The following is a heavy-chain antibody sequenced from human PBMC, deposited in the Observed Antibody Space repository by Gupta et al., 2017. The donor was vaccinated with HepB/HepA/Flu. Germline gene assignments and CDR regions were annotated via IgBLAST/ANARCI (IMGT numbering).Heavy chain of an antibody. Sequence: VPLVQSGHAVKKPGSSVRVSCKPSGGTPSAHVISWVRQAPGKGLEWMARIIQHLGIVKYAQKFRARITITAYKSTSTAYMALSSRTYDDTGIYYCAITPKSNCGDYSGLDVWGQGTKVTVSS. V-gene: IGHV1-69*04. J-gene: IGHJ6*02. CDR2: IIQHLGIV. CDR1: GGTPSAHV. CDR3: AITPKSNCGDYSGLDV. D-gene: IGHD1-1*01.